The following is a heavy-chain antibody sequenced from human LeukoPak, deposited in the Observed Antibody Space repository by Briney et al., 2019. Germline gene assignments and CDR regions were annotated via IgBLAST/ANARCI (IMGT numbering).Heavy chain of an antibody. D-gene: IGHD3-9*01. V-gene: IGHV1-18*04. CDR1: GYTFSSYG. CDR2: ISAYNGNT. CDR3: ARGRHFGLDILTGPLDY. J-gene: IGHJ4*02. Sequence: ASVKVSCKASGYTFSSYGISRVRQAPGQGLEWMGWISAYNGNTNYAQKLQGRVTMTTDTSTSTAYMELRSLRSDDTAVYYCARGRHFGLDILTGPLDYWGQGTLVTVSS.